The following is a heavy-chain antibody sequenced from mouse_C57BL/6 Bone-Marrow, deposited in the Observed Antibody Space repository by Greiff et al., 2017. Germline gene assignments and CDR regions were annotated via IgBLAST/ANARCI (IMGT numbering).Heavy chain of an antibody. CDR1: GYTFTDYY. V-gene: IGHV1-19*01. J-gene: IGHJ3*01. D-gene: IGHD1-1*01. CDR3: ARRGADGSGCVAWFAY. Sequence: EVQLQQSGPVLVKPGASVKMSCKASGYTFTDYYMNWVKQSHGKSLEWIGVINPYNGGTSYNQKFKGKATLTVDKSSSTAYMELNSLTSEDSAVYYCARRGADGSGCVAWFAYWGQGTLVTVSA. CDR2: INPYNGGT.